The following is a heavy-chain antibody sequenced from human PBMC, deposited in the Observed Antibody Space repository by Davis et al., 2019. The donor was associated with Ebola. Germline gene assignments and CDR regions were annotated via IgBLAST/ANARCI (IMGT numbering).Heavy chain of an antibody. Sequence: PGGSLRLSCAASGFTFRSYAMSWVRQAPGKGLEWVSAISGSGTGPYYADSVKGRFTVSRDNSKNTLYLQMNSLRAEDMAVYYCAKERGGESGGFFDYWGQGTLVTVSS. CDR1: GFTFRSYA. CDR3: AKERGGESGGFFDY. D-gene: IGHD2-15*01. CDR2: ISGSGTGP. J-gene: IGHJ4*02. V-gene: IGHV3-23*01.